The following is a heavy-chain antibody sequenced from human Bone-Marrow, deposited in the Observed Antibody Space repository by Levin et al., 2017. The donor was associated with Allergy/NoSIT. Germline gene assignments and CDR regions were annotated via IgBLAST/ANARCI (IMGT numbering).Heavy chain of an antibody. J-gene: IGHJ6*02. D-gene: IGHD5/OR15-5a*01. Sequence: LSLTCAASGFTFSSYGMHWVRQAPGKGLEWVAVIWYDGSNKYYADSVKGRFTISRDNSKNTLYLQMNSLRAEDTAVYYCARGGIGSVNTQDDYGMDVWGQGTTVTVSS. V-gene: IGHV3-33*01. CDR3: ARGGIGSVNTQDDYGMDV. CDR1: GFTFSSYG. CDR2: IWYDGSNK.